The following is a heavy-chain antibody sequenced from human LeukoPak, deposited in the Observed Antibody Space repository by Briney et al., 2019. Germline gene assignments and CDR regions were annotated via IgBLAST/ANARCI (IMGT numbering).Heavy chain of an antibody. D-gene: IGHD5-12*01. CDR3: ARVMNSGYADY. V-gene: IGHV3-33*01. Sequence: PGGSLRLSCAASGFTFSSYGMHWVRQAPGKGLEWVAVICYDGSNKYYADSVKGRFTISRDNSKNTLYLQMNSLRAEDTAVYYCARVMNSGYADYWGQGTLVTVSS. CDR2: ICYDGSNK. CDR1: GFTFSSYG. J-gene: IGHJ4*02.